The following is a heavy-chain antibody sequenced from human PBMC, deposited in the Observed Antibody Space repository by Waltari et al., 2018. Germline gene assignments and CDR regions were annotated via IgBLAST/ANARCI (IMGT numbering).Heavy chain of an antibody. CDR3: ARIGPDYDY. CDR1: GYSISSGYY. J-gene: IGHJ4*02. Sequence: QVQLQESGPGLVKPSETLSLTCAVSGYSISSGYYWGWIRQPPWKGRDWIGSISQSASTYKNPSLKSRVTISVDTSKNQVSLKLSSVTAADTAVYYCARIGPDYDYWGQGTLVTVSS. V-gene: IGHV4-38-2*01. CDR2: ISQSAST.